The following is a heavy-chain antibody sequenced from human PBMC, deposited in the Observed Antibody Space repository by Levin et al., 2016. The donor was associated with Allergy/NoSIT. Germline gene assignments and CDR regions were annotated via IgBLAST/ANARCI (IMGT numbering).Heavy chain of an antibody. D-gene: IGHD3-10*01. CDR3: ARLGYYGSGSYYWFDP. V-gene: IGHV1-8*01. J-gene: IGHJ5*02. Sequence: ASVKVSCKASGHTFTSYDINWVRQASGQGLEWMGWMSPNSGNTGYAQKFQGRVTMTRNTSISTAYMELSSLRSEDTAVYYCARLGYYGSGSYYWFDPWGQGTLVTVSS. CDR1: GHTFTSYD. CDR2: MSPNSGNT.